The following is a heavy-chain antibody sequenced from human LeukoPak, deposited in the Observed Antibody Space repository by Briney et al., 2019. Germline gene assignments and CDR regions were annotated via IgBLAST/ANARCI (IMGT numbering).Heavy chain of an antibody. J-gene: IGHJ4*02. CDR2: IKPSGGTT. CDR1: GGTFSSYA. D-gene: IGHD5-12*01. Sequence: ASVKVSCKASGGTFSSYAISWVRQAPGQGLEWMGVIKPSGGTTIYAQKFQGRVTMTRDTSTSTVYMELSSLRSEDTAVYYCARVEGIGATMGDWGQGTLVTVSS. CDR3: ARVEGIGATMGD. V-gene: IGHV1-46*01.